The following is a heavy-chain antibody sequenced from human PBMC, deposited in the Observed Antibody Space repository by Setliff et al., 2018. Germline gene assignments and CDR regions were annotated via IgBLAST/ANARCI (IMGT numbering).Heavy chain of an antibody. Sequence: SETLSLTCTVPGGSISCGDYYWSWIRQPPGKGLEWIGYIYSSGSTYYNPSLKSRVSISVDTSKNQFSLKLNSVTAADMAVYYCAREQWLDPPGYYYMDVWAKGTTVTVSS. J-gene: IGHJ6*03. V-gene: IGHV4-30-4*08. D-gene: IGHD6-19*01. CDR3: AREQWLDPPGYYYMDV. CDR1: GGSISCGDYY. CDR2: IYSSGST.